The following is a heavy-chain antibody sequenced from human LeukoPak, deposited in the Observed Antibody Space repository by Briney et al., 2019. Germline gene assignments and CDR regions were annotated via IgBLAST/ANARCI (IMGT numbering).Heavy chain of an antibody. D-gene: IGHD1-1*01. CDR1: GFTFSTSA. V-gene: IGHV3-23*01. CDR2: ISRSGEIT. CDR3: AKEQVPNDF. J-gene: IGHJ4*02. Sequence: GGSLRLSCAASGFTFSTSAMSWVRQAPGKGLEWVSGISRSGEITYYEDSVRGRFTISKDISKNTLYLQMDSLRAEDTAIYYCAKEQVPNDFWGQGTLVTVSS.